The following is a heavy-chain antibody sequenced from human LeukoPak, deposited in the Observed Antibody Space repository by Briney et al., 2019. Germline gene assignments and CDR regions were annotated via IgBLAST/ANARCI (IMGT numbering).Heavy chain of an antibody. Sequence: GGSLRLSCAASGFTFSSYWMSWVRQAPGKGLEWVANIKQDGSEKYCVDSVKGRFTISRDNAKNSLYLQMNSLRAEDTAVYYCARGRGGYSYGSSFDYWGQGTLVTVSS. CDR1: GFTFSSYW. CDR3: ARGRGGYSYGSSFDY. CDR2: IKQDGSEK. V-gene: IGHV3-7*01. J-gene: IGHJ4*02. D-gene: IGHD5-18*01.